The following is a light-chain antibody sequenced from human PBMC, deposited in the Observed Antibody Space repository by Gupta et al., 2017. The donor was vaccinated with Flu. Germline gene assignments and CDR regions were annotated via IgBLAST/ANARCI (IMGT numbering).Light chain of an antibody. V-gene: IGLV2-14*01. CDR3: SSYASSRTYV. J-gene: IGLJ1*01. Sequence: SITISCTGTNTDVGGYNYVSWYQQHQGNAPKLMMFEVSNRPSGVSNRFSGSKSGNTASLTISGLQAEDEADYYCSSYASSRTYVLGTGTKVTVL. CDR1: NTDVGGYNY. CDR2: EVS.